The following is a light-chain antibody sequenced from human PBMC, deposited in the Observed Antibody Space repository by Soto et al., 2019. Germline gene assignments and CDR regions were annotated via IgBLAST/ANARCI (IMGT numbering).Light chain of an antibody. CDR3: QQYNTWRT. Sequence: EILMTQSPVTLSVSPGERATLSCRASQSISSNLAWFQQKPGQAPRLLIYGASTRAAGIPARFSGSGSGTEFTLTISSLQSEDFAVYYCQQYNTWRTFGQGTKVEIK. V-gene: IGKV3-15*01. CDR2: GAS. J-gene: IGKJ1*01. CDR1: QSISSN.